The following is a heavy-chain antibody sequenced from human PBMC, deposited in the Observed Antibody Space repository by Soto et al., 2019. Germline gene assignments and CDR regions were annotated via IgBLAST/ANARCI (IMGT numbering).Heavy chain of an antibody. CDR2: IIPIFGTA. V-gene: IGHV1-69*01. J-gene: IGHJ4*02. CDR1: GGTFSSYA. CDR3: ARGRIGGATTPFDY. Sequence: QVQLVQSGAEVKKPGSSVKVSCKASGGTFSSYAISWVRQAPGQGLEWMGGIIPIFGTANYAQKFQGRVTITADESTSRAYMELSSLRSEDTAVYYCARGRIGGATTPFDYWGQGTLVTVSS. D-gene: IGHD1-26*01.